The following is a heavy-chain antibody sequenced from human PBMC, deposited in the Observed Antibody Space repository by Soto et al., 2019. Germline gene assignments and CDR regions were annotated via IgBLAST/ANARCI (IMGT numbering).Heavy chain of an antibody. V-gene: IGHV4-4*02. D-gene: IGHD3-22*01. J-gene: IGHJ4*02. CDR3: ARTLYYYDSSGYYY. CDR1: GGSISSSNW. Sequence: SSETLSLTCAVSGGSISSSNWCSWVRQPPGKGLEWIGEIYHSGSTNYNPSLKSRVIISVDKSKKQFSLKLSSVTAADTAVYYCARTLYYYDSSGYYYWGQGTLVTVSS. CDR2: IYHSGST.